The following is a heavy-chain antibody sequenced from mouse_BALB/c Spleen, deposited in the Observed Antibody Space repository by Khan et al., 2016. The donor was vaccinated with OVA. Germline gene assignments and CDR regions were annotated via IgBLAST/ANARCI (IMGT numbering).Heavy chain of an antibody. D-gene: IGHD2-1*01. CDR1: GYTFTSYY. J-gene: IGHJ3*01. Sequence: QVQLKESGAELVKPGASVKLSCKASGYTFTSYYIYWVKQRPGQGLEWIGEINPSDGATNFNEKFKRKATLTVDKSSNTAYMQLSSLTSEDSAVYYCTRSGYGTFAYWGQGTLVTVSA. CDR3: TRSGYGTFAY. CDR2: INPSDGAT. V-gene: IGHV1S81*02.